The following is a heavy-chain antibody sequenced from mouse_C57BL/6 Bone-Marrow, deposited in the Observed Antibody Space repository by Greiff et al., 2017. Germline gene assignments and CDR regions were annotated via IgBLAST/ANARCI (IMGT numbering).Heavy chain of an antibody. V-gene: IGHV1-50*01. CDR1: GYTFTSYW. Sequence: VQLQQPGAELVKPGASVKLSCKASGYTFTSYWMQWVKQRPGQGLEWIGEIDPSDSYTNYNQKFKGKATFTVDTSSSTAYMQLSSLTSEDSAVYYCARGYDYDVAYWGQGTLVTVSA. J-gene: IGHJ3*01. CDR3: ARGYDYDVAY. CDR2: IDPSDSYT. D-gene: IGHD2-4*01.